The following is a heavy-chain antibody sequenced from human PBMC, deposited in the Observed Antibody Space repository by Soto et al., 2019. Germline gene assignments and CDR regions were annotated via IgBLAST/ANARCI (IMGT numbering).Heavy chain of an antibody. CDR2: IYTSGST. D-gene: IGHD6-19*01. J-gene: IGHJ6*02. V-gene: IGHV4-4*07. CDR3: ARDGPGMGRAVAGNFIGVGYYYGMDV. CDR1: GGSISSYY. Sequence: PSETLSLTCTVSGGSISSYYWSWIRQPAGKGLDWIGRIYTSGSTNYNPSLKSRVTMSVDTSKNQFSLKLSSVTAASTAVYSWARDGPGMGRAVAGNFIGVGYYYGMDVRGQGTTEIVS.